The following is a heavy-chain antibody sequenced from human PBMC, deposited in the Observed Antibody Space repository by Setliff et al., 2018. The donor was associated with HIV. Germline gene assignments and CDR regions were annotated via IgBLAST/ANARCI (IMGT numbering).Heavy chain of an antibody. J-gene: IGHJ4*02. CDR3: AKTSSGWRSFDY. CDR1: GFPFSDYV. D-gene: IGHD6-19*01. CDR2: ISYDGSNE. V-gene: IGHV3-30*04. Sequence: PGGSLRLSCAASGFPFSDYVMYWVRQAPGKGLEWVTVISYDGSNESYADSVKGRFTISRDNSKNTLYLQMNSLRAEDTAIYYCAKTSSGWRSFDYWGQGTLVTVSS.